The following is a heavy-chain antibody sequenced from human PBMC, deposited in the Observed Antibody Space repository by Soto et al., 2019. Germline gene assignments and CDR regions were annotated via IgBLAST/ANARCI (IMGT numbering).Heavy chain of an antibody. V-gene: IGHV3-23*01. CDR2: ISGSGGST. J-gene: IGHJ4*02. CDR1: GFTFSSYA. D-gene: IGHD3-22*01. Sequence: GGSLRLSCAASGFTFSSYAMSWVRQAPGKGLEWVSAISGSGGSTYYADSVKGRFTISRDNSKNTLYLQMNSLRAEDTAVYYCAKDLGPYYYDSSGYYFDYWGQGTLVTVSS. CDR3: AKDLGPYYYDSSGYYFDY.